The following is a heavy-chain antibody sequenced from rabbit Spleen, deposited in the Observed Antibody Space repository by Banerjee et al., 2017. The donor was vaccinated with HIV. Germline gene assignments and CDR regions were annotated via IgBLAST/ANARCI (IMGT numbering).Heavy chain of an antibody. J-gene: IGHJ2*01. CDR3: ARDRGSGWGDAFDP. D-gene: IGHD4-1*01. CDR1: GFTLSSYY. V-gene: IGHV1S7*01. CDR2: IDPVFGST. Sequence: QLKESGGGLVQPGGSLKLSCKASGFTLSSYYMNWVRQAPGKGLEWIGYIDPVFGSTYYASWVNGRFTISSDNAQNTVDLQMNSLTAADTATYFCARDRGSGWGDAFDPWGQGTLVTVS.